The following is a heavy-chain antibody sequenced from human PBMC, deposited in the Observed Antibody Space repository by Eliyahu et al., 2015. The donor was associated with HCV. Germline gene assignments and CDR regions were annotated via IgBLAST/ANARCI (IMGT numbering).Heavy chain of an antibody. D-gene: IGHD2-2*01. CDR1: GFTFSNYA. CDR3: VKSGGYCDSTSCANSWFDP. J-gene: IGHJ5*02. V-gene: IGHV3-64D*06. CDR2: ISSNGGST. Sequence: QLVESGGGLVQPGGSLRVSCSASGFTFSNYAMHWVRQAPGKGLEYLSAISSNGGSTYYADSVKGRFTISRDNSKHTVYFQMSSLRPEDTAVYYCVKSGGYCDSTSCANSWFDPWGQGTQVTVSS.